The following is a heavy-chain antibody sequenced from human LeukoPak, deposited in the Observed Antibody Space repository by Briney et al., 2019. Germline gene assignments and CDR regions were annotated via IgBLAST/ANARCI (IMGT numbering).Heavy chain of an antibody. Sequence: GGSLRLSCAASGFAFSIYRMNWVRQAPGKGLEWVSGIIGGAGGTYYADSVKGRFTIPRDNAKNTLYLQMNSLRAEDTAVYYCAHGSMYQLDYWGQGTLVTVSS. CDR3: AHGSMYQLDY. CDR2: IIGGAGGT. V-gene: IGHV3-23*01. J-gene: IGHJ4*02. D-gene: IGHD2-2*01. CDR1: GFAFSIYR.